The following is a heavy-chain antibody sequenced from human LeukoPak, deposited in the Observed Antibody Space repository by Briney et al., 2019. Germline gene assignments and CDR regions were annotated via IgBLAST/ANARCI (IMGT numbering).Heavy chain of an antibody. J-gene: IGHJ6*02. D-gene: IGHD6-19*01. CDR1: GGAFSGYY. V-gene: IGHV4-34*01. CDR2: INRSGST. CDR3: AREQWLALYYYYYGMDV. Sequence: PSETLSLTCAVYGGAFSGYYWSWIRQPPGKGLEWIGEINRSGSTNYNPSLKSRVTISVDTSKNQFSLKLSSVTAADTAVYYCAREQWLALYYYYYGMDVWGQGTTVTVSS.